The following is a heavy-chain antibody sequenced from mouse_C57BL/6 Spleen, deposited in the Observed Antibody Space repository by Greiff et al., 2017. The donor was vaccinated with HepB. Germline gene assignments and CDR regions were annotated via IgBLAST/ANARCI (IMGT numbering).Heavy chain of an antibody. J-gene: IGHJ2*01. CDR2: IYPGDGDT. CDR1: GYAFSSYW. Sequence: VQLQQSGAELVKPGASVKISCKASGYAFSSYWMNWVKQRPGKGLEWIGQIYPGDGDTNYNGKFKGKATLTADKSSSTAYMQLSSLTSEDSAVYFCARYSKGRDYFDYWGQGTTLTVSS. CDR3: ARYSKGRDYFDY. V-gene: IGHV1-80*01. D-gene: IGHD2-5*01.